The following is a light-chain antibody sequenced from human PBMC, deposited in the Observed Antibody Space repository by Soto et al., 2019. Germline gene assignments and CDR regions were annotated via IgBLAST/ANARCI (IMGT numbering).Light chain of an antibody. J-gene: IGLJ2*01. V-gene: IGLV1-40*01. CDR1: SSNIGSFYD. Sequence: VLTQPPSVSGAPGQRVTIPCTGSSSNIGSFYDVHWYQQLPGTVPKLLIYGDNNRPSGVPDRFSGSKSGTAASLAITGLQAEDEADYYCQSYDNSLNHVVFGGGTKLTVL. CDR2: GDN. CDR3: QSYDNSLNHVV.